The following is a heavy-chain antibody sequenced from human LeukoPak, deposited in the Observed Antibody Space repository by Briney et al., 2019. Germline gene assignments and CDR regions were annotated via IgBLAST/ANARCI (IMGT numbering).Heavy chain of an antibody. CDR1: GYSISSGYY. Sequence: PSETLSLTCADSGYSISSGYYWGWIRQPPGRGLEWIGTIYHGGSTYYNPSLTSRVTISVDTSKNQLSLKLTSVTAADTAVYYCARYSRNGVDAIGFWGQGTLVTVSS. CDR3: ARYSRNGVDAIGF. V-gene: IGHV4-38-2*01. J-gene: IGHJ4*02. CDR2: IYHGGST. D-gene: IGHD5-12*01.